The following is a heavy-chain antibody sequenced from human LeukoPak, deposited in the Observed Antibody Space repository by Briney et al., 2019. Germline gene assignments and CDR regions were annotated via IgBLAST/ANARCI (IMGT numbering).Heavy chain of an antibody. D-gene: IGHD1-26*01. CDR3: VKRSGLYFDY. CDR1: GFTFSTYA. V-gene: IGHV3-64D*09. J-gene: IGHJ4*02. Sequence: GGSLRLSCSASGFTFSTYAIHWVRQAPGKGLEYVSGISSNGGNTYNADSVKGRFTISRDNSKNTVNLQMSSLRAEDTAVYYCVKRSGLYFDYWGQGILVTASS. CDR2: ISSNGGNT.